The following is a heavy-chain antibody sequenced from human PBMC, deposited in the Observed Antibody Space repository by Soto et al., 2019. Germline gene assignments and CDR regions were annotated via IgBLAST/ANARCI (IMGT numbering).Heavy chain of an antibody. D-gene: IGHD1-26*01. Sequence: QVQLQQWGAGLLKPSETLSLTCAVYGGSFSGYYWSWIRQPPGKGLEWVGEINHSGSTNYNPSLKSRVTISVDTSKNQFSLKLSSVTAADTAVYYCARGKLRVGATNKFDYSGQGTLVTVSS. V-gene: IGHV4-34*01. CDR3: ARGKLRVGATNKFDY. CDR1: GGSFSGYY. CDR2: INHSGST. J-gene: IGHJ4*02.